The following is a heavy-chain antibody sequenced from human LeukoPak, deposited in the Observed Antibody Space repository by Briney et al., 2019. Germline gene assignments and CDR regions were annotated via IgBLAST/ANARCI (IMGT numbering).Heavy chain of an antibody. CDR3: AKDLVRGVIIPHVFDM. CDR1: GFTFSSYA. CDR2: ISGSGGST. Sequence: GGSLRLSCAAAGFTFSSYAMSWVRQAPGKGLEWVSAISGSGGSTYYADSVKGRFTISRDNSKNTLYLQMNSLRAEDTAVYYCAKDLVRGVIIPHVFDMWGQGTMVTVSS. D-gene: IGHD3-10*01. V-gene: IGHV3-23*01. J-gene: IGHJ3*02.